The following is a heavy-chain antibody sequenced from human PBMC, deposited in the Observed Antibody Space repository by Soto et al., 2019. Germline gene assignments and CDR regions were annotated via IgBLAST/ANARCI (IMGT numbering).Heavy chain of an antibody. D-gene: IGHD6-19*01. CDR1: GFTFSGYW. V-gene: IGHV3-74*01. Sequence: EVQLVESGGGLVQPGGSLRLSCAASGFTFSGYWVHWVRQAPGKGLVWVSRINGDGSTTRNADSVKGRFTISRDNAKNTLYLQMNSLSAEDTAVYYCVRVKETSGWGAFDYCGQGFLVTVSS. J-gene: IGHJ4*02. CDR2: INGDGSTT. CDR3: VRVKETSGWGAFDY.